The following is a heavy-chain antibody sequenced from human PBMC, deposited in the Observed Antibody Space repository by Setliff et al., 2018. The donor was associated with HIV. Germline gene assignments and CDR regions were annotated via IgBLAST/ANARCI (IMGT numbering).Heavy chain of an antibody. V-gene: IGHV4-39*01. CDR3: ASPYSSSWYEGWYFDL. D-gene: IGHD6-13*01. CDR1: GGSLSSSNYY. J-gene: IGHJ2*01. CDR2: IYYSGNT. Sequence: PSETLSLTCTVSGGSLSSSNYYCGWIRQPPGKGLEWIGSIYYSGNTYYNPSLKSRVTISGDTSKKQFSLKLSSVTAADTAVYYCASPYSSSWYEGWYFDLWGRGTLVTVSS.